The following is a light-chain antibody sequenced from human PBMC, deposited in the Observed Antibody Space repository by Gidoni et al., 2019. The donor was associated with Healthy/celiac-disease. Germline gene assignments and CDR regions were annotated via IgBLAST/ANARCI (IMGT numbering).Light chain of an antibody. CDR2: DAT. V-gene: IGKV3-11*01. J-gene: IGKJ2*01. CDR3: QQRSNWPRGYT. CDR1: QSVSSY. Sequence: EIELTQSPATLSLSPGERATLSCRASQSVSSYLALYQQKPGQAPRPLLYDATNRATGIPARFSGSGSGTDLTLTISSLEPEDFAVYYCQQRSNWPRGYTFGQXTKLEIK.